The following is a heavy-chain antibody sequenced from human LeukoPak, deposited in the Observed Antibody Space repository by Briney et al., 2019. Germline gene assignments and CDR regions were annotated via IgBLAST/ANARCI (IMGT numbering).Heavy chain of an antibody. CDR3: AREMGGSGSYYNY. D-gene: IGHD3-10*01. J-gene: IGHJ4*02. Sequence: GGSLRLSCAASGFTFSSYDMSWVRQAPGKGLEWVSTIIGDGSSADYADSVKGRFTISRDNSKNTLYLQMNSLRAEGTAVYYCAREMGGSGSYYNYWGQGTLVTVSS. CDR2: IIGDGSSA. V-gene: IGHV3-23*01. CDR1: GFTFSSYD.